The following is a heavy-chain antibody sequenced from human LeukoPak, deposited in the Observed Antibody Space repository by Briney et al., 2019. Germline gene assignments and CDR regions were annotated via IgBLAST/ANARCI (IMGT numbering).Heavy chain of an antibody. J-gene: IGHJ6*04. CDR2: INNSGDNT. V-gene: IGHV3-23*01. CDR3: AKDRASDSWFFYGMDV. D-gene: IGHD6-13*01. CDR1: GFTFGSYA. Sequence: GESLRLSCAASGFTFGSYAMSWVRQAPGKGLEWASGINNSGDNTYYADSVKGRFTISRDNSKNTLYLQMNSLRAEDTAVYYCAKDRASDSWFFYGMDVWGKGTTVTVSS.